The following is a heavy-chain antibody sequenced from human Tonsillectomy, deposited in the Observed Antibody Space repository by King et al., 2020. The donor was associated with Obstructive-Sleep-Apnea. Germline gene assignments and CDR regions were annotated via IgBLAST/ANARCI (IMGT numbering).Heavy chain of an antibody. D-gene: IGHD3/OR15-3a*01. J-gene: IGHJ6*02. V-gene: IGHV4-59*08. Sequence: VQLQESGPGLVKPSETLSLTCTVSGGSISSYYWSWIRQPPGKGLEWIGYIYYSGSTNYNPSLKSRVTISVDTSKNQFSLKLSSVTAADTAVYYCARLSGTGSYYYYGMDVWGQGTTVTVSS. CDR1: GGSISSYY. CDR2: IYYSGST. CDR3: ARLSGTGSYYYYGMDV.